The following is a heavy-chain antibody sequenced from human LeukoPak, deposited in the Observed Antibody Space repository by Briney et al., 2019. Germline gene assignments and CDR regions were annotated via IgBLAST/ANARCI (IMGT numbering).Heavy chain of an antibody. D-gene: IGHD2-15*01. J-gene: IGHJ2*01. Sequence: GESLRLSCAVSGFTFSTYWMHWVRQGPGKGLAWVSRITSDGSATGYADSVKGRFTISRDNAKNTMYLHMDSLRAEDTAVYYCARVAAPGYFDLSSRGSLVTV. CDR2: ITSDGSAT. CDR1: GFTFSTYW. CDR3: ARVAAPGYFDL. V-gene: IGHV3-74*01.